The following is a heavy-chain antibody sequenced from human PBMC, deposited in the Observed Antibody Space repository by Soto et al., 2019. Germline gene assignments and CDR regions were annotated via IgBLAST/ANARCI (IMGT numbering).Heavy chain of an antibody. CDR1: VFTVSINY. Sequence: RGSLRISCAASVFTVSINYLSWVRQAPGKGLEWVSVIFSADNTHYADSVKGRFTISRDNSKNTVFLQMNSLRAEDTAVYYCAITGAGYYIVWGQGTPVTVSS. J-gene: IGHJ4*02. CDR2: IFSADNT. D-gene: IGHD3-3*01. CDR3: AITGAGYYIV. V-gene: IGHV3-53*01.